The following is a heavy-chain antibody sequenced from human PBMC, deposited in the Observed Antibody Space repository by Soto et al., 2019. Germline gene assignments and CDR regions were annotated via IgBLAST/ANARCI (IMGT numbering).Heavy chain of an antibody. D-gene: IGHD6-6*01. V-gene: IGHV5-51*01. CDR1: GYSFTDYW. CDR3: ARDGLSSSSSFDY. J-gene: IGHJ4*02. CDR2: IYPGDSDT. Sequence: EVQLVQSGAEVTKPGESLKISCKASGYSFTDYWIGWVRQMPGKGLEWMGIIYPGDSDTKYSPSFQGQVTMSADKSISTADLPWNSLKASDTAMYYCARDGLSSSSSFDYWGQGTLVTVSS.